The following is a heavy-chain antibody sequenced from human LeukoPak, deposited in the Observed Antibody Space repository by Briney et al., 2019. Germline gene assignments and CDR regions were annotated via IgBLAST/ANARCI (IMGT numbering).Heavy chain of an antibody. CDR1: GFTFSSYT. V-gene: IGHV3-48*04. J-gene: IGHJ4*02. Sequence: GGSLRLSCAASGFTFSSYTMNWVRQAPGKGLEWVSYISSSGSTIYYADSVKGRFTISRDNAKNSLYLQMNSLRAEDMALYYCAKGSYIVVVPAAFDYWGQGTLVTVSS. CDR3: AKGSYIVVVPAAFDY. CDR2: ISSSGSTI. D-gene: IGHD2-2*01.